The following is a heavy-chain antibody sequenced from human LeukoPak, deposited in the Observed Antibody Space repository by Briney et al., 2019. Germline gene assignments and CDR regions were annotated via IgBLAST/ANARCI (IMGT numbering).Heavy chain of an antibody. CDR2: NNNGSKWSN. J-gene: IGHJ6*03. CDR1: GSSFFCGRVT. CDR3: ARRTGSSMGSYYSYYMDV. D-gene: IGHD6-6*01. Sequence: SQTLSLTCAISGSSFFCGRVTWNWIGHSPWKAFECLGGNNNGSKWSNDYAVSVKSRITINPDTSKNQFSLQLNSVTPEDTAVYYCARRTGSSMGSYYSYYMDVWGSGTTVTVSS. V-gene: IGHV6-1*01.